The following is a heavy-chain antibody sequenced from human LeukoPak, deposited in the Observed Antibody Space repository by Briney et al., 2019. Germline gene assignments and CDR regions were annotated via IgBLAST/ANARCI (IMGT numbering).Heavy chain of an antibody. CDR2: ISWNSGGI. Sequence: GGSLRLSCAASGFIFDDYAMHWVRQAPGKGLEWVSGISWNSGGIGYADSVKGRFTISRDNSKNTLYLQMNSLRAEDTAVYYCAKDHYYDSSGYYYWLDYFDYWGQGTLVTVSS. J-gene: IGHJ4*02. V-gene: IGHV3-9*01. CDR3: AKDHYYDSSGYYYWLDYFDY. CDR1: GFIFDDYA. D-gene: IGHD3-22*01.